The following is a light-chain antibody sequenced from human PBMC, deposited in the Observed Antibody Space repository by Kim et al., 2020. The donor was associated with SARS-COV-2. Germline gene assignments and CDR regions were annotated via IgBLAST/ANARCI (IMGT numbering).Light chain of an antibody. J-gene: IGLJ3*02. CDR3: GADECSVSNFHRV. Sequence: QPVLTQPPSASASLGASGTLPCTLSSGHSNYKVDWYQRRPGKGPRFVMRVGTGGIVGSKGDGIPDRYSVLGAGLKRYLTLKNIQEEDESDYHCGADECSVSNFHRVFGVGTQLTVL. CDR1: SGHSNYK. V-gene: IGLV9-49*03. CDR2: VGTGGIVG.